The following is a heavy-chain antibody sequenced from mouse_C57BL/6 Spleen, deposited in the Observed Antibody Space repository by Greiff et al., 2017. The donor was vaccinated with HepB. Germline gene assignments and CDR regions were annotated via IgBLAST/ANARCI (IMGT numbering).Heavy chain of an antibody. D-gene: IGHD1-1*01. V-gene: IGHV1-64*01. J-gene: IGHJ1*03. CDR1: GYTFTSYW. Sequence: QVHVKQPGAELVKPGASVKLSCKASGYTFTSYWMHWVKQRPGQGLEWIGMIHPNSGSTNYNEKFKSKATLTVDKSSSTAYMQLSSLTSEDSAVYYCARGADYYGSSYEYFDVWGTGTTVTVSS. CDR3: ARGADYYGSSYEYFDV. CDR2: IHPNSGST.